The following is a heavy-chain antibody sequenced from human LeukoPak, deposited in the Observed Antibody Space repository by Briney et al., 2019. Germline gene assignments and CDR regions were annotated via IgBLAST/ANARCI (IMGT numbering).Heavy chain of an antibody. CDR3: AKGGQSWLPYFDY. V-gene: IGHV3-23*01. D-gene: IGHD5-24*01. CDR1: GLTFSSYA. CDR2: ISSSGGST. Sequence: PGGSLRLSCAASGLTFSSYAMNWVRQAPGRGLEWVSGISSSGGSTHYTDSVKGRFTISRDSSKNTLYLQMNSLRAEDTAVYYCAKGGQSWLPYFDYWGQGTLVTVSS. J-gene: IGHJ4*02.